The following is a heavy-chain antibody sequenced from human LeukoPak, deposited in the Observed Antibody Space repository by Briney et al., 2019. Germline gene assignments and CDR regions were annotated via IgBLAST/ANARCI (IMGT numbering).Heavy chain of an antibody. CDR1: GFTFSSYS. CDR3: ARRVVGAKPFDY. CDR2: ISSSSSTI. Sequence: PGGSLRLSCAVSGFTFSSYSMNWVRQAPGPGLEWVSYISSSSSTIYYADSVKGRFTISRDNAKNSLYLQMNSLRDEDTAVYYCARRVVGAKPFDYWRQGALVTVSS. D-gene: IGHD1-26*01. J-gene: IGHJ4*02. V-gene: IGHV3-48*02.